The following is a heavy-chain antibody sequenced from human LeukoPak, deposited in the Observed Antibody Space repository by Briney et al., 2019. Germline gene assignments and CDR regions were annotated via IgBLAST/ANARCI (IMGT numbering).Heavy chain of an antibody. Sequence: GESLKISCKGSGDSFSSYWIAWVRQMPGRGLELMGIIYPGDFDTRYSPSFQGQVTISVDKSINTAYLQWSSLKASDTATYYCARRISLGESPIDYWGQGTLVTVSS. V-gene: IGHV5-51*01. CDR2: IYPGDFDT. CDR1: GDSFSSYW. J-gene: IGHJ4*02. CDR3: ARRISLGESPIDY. D-gene: IGHD3-10*01.